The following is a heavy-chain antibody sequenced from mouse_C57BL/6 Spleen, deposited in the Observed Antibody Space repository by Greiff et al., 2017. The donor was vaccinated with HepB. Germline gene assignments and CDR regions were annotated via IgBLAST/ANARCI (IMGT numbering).Heavy chain of an antibody. CDR1: GFTFTDYY. CDR3: ARQYYGSSYEAMDY. J-gene: IGHJ4*01. V-gene: IGHV7-3*01. D-gene: IGHD1-1*01. Sequence: EVQVVESGGGLVQPGGSLSLSCAASGFTFTDYYMSWVRQPPGKALEWLGFIRNKANGYTTEYSASVKGRFTISRDNSQSILYLQMNALRAEDSATYYCARQYYGSSYEAMDYWGQGTSVTVSS. CDR2: IRNKANGYTT.